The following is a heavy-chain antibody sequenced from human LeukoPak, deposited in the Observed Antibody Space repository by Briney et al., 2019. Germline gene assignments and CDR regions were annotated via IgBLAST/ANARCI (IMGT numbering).Heavy chain of an antibody. V-gene: IGHV4-59*01. D-gene: IGHD5-18*01. J-gene: IGHJ4*02. Sequence: SETLSLTCTVSGGSISSYYWSWIRQPPGKGLEWIGYIYYSGSTNYNPSLKSRVTISVDTSKNQFALKLSSVTAADTAVYYCARAREWIQLWFDYWGQGTLVTVSS. CDR3: ARAREWIQLWFDY. CDR1: GGSISSYY. CDR2: IYYSGST.